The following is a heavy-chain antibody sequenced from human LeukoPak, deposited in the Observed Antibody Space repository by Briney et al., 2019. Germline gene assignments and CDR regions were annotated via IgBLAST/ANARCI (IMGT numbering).Heavy chain of an antibody. J-gene: IGHJ4*02. CDR3: ARPYYYGSSGYYPSRTYYFDY. D-gene: IGHD3-22*01. Sequence: GGSLRLSCAASGFTFSSYWMSWVRQAPGKGLEWVANIKQDGSEKYYVDSVKGRFTISRDNAKNSLYLQMNSLRAEDTAVYCCARPYYYGSSGYYPSRTYYFDYWGQGTLVTVSS. CDR1: GFTFSSYW. V-gene: IGHV3-7*01. CDR2: IKQDGSEK.